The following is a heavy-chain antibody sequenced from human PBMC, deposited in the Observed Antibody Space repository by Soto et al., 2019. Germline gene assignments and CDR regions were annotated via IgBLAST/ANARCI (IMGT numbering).Heavy chain of an antibody. V-gene: IGHV3-30*18. CDR1: GFTFSDYA. J-gene: IGHJ4*02. D-gene: IGHD6-19*01. CDR2: VSHDGRNT. CDR3: AKGGRQWLVTSDFNY. Sequence: VQLVESGGGVVQPGRSLRLSCAASGFTFSDYAMHWVRQSPGKGLEWVAVVSHDGRNTHYSDSVKGRFTISRDSSKNTVALEMTSLRAEDTADYYCAKGGRQWLVTSDFNYWGQGALVTVSS.